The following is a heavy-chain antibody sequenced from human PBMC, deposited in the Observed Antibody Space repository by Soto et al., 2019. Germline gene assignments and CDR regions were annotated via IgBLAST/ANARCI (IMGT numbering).Heavy chain of an antibody. V-gene: IGHV3-21*01. Sequence: PGGSLRLSCAASGFTFSSYSMNWVRQAPGKGLEWVSSISSSSSYIYYADSVKGRFTISRDNAKNSLYLQMNSLRAEDTAVYYCARSTSIVVEPAAMVNNWFDPWGQGTLVTVSS. CDR3: ARSTSIVVEPAAMVNNWFDP. CDR2: ISSSSSYI. D-gene: IGHD2-2*01. CDR1: GFTFSSYS. J-gene: IGHJ5*02.